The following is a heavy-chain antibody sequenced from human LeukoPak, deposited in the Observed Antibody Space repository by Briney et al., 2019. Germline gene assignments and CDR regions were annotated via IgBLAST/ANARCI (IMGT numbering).Heavy chain of an antibody. CDR3: ARDRDSSGWYEGFDY. CDR1: GFTFSSSA. Sequence: GRSLRLSCAASGFTFSSSAMPWVRQAPDKGLEWVAVISYDGSNRYYADSVKGRFTISRDNSKNTLYLQMNSLRADDTAVYYCARDRDSSGWYEGFDYWGQGTLVTVSS. D-gene: IGHD6-19*01. V-gene: IGHV3-30-3*01. CDR2: ISYDGSNR. J-gene: IGHJ4*02.